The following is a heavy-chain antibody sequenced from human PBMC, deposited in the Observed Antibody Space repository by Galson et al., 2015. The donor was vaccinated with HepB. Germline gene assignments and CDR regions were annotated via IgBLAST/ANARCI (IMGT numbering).Heavy chain of an antibody. J-gene: IGHJ1*01. CDR3: ARDKLATVAGTGYFQH. D-gene: IGHD6-19*01. CDR1: GFTFSSYA. CDR2: ISYDGGNK. V-gene: IGHV3-30*04. Sequence: SLRLSCAASGFTFSSYAMHWVRRAPGKGLEWVALISYDGGNKYYVDSVKGRFSISRDNSKNTLYLQMNSLRAEDTAVYYCARDKLATVAGTGYFQHWGQGTLVTVSS.